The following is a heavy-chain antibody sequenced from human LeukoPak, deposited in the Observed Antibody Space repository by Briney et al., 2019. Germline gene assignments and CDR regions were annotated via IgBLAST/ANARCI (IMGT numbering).Heavy chain of an antibody. Sequence: VASVKVSCKASGYTFTTDYIHWVRQAPGQGLEWMGIINPSGGSTSYAQKFQGRVTMTRDTSTSTVYMELSSLRSEDTAVYYCARDRQVVTAIPQPTAFDYWGQGTLVTVSS. CDR1: GYTFTTDY. CDR3: ARDRQVVTAIPQPTAFDY. J-gene: IGHJ4*02. V-gene: IGHV1-46*01. CDR2: INPSGGST. D-gene: IGHD2-21*02.